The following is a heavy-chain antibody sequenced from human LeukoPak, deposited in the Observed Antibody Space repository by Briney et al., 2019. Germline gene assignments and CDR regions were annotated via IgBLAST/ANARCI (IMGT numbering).Heavy chain of an antibody. Sequence: VASVKVSCKASGYSSTNYGISWVRQAPGQGLEWMGGIIPIFGTANYAQKFQGRVTITADKSTSTAYMELSSLRSKDTAVYYCARLRSLWFGGAPNWGQGTLVTVSS. CDR3: ARLRSLWFGGAPN. J-gene: IGHJ4*02. V-gene: IGHV1-69*06. D-gene: IGHD3-10*01. CDR1: GYSSTNYG. CDR2: IIPIFGTA.